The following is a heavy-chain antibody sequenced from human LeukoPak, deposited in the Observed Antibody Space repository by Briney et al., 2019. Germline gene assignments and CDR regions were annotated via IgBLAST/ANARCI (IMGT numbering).Heavy chain of an antibody. D-gene: IGHD6-19*01. V-gene: IGHV1-2*02. CDR1: GYTFTGYY. Sequence: ASVKVSCKASGYTFTGYYLHWVRQAPGQGLEWMGWINPNSGGTNYAQNFQGRVTMTRDTSISTAYMELSRLRSDDTAIYYCARVFAVAGTFLPIDYWGQGTLVTVSS. CDR3: ARVFAVAGTFLPIDY. J-gene: IGHJ4*02. CDR2: INPNSGGT.